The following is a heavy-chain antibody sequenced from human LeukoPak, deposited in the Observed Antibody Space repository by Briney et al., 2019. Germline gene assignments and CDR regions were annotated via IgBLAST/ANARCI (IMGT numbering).Heavy chain of an antibody. CDR1: GYSFTTYW. CDR2: IYPGDSDT. CDR3: ARRRSGYYFDY. Sequence: GESLKISCMGSGYSFTTYWIGWVRHMPGKGLEWMGLIYPGDSDTRYSPSFQGQVTISADKSISTAYLQWSSLKASDTAMYYCARRRSGYYFDYWGQGTLVTVSS. V-gene: IGHV5-51*01. J-gene: IGHJ4*02. D-gene: IGHD3-22*01.